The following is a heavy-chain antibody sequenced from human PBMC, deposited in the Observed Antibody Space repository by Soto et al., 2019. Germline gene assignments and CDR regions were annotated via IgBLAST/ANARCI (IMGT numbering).Heavy chain of an antibody. CDR1: GFTFSNYD. Sequence: GGSLRLSCAASGFTFSNYDMNWVRQAPGKGLEWVSYISSSSSTIYYADSVKGRFTISRDNAKNSLYLQMNSLRDEDTAVYYCAREYYDFWSGYYIPSHYYYYGMDVWGQGTTVTVSS. J-gene: IGHJ6*02. D-gene: IGHD3-3*01. CDR3: AREYYDFWSGYYIPSHYYYYGMDV. CDR2: ISSSSSTI. V-gene: IGHV3-48*02.